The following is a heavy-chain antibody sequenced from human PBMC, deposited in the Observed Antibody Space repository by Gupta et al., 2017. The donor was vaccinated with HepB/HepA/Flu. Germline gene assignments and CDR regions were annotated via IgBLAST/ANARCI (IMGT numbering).Heavy chain of an antibody. CDR1: GFTFGDYA. J-gene: IGHJ4*02. D-gene: IGHD3-3*01. CDR2: IRSKAYGGTT. CDR3: TGNDFWSGYSGYFDY. V-gene: IGHV3-49*05. Sequence: EVQLVESGGGLVKPGRSLRLSCTASGFTFGDYAMSWFRQAPGKGLEWVGFIRSKAYGGTTEYAASVKGRFTISRDDSKSIAYLQMNSLKTEDTAVYYCTGNDFWSGYSGYFDYWGQGTLVTVSS.